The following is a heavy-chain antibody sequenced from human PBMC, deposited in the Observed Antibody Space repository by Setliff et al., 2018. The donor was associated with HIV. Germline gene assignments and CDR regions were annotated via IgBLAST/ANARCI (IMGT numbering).Heavy chain of an antibody. CDR3: ARVPGARPYYYYYMDV. J-gene: IGHJ6*03. D-gene: IGHD3-10*01. CDR1: GGTFSSYA. V-gene: IGHV1-69*10. Sequence: SVKVSCKASGGTFSSYAISWVRQAPGQGLEWMGGIIPIVDIAKYAQKFQDRVTITADKSTSTAFMELSSLRSEDTAVYYCARVPGARPYYYYYMDVWGKGTTVTVSS. CDR2: IIPIVDIA.